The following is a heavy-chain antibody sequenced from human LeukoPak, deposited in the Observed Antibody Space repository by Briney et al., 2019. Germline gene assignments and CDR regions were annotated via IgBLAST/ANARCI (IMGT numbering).Heavy chain of an antibody. CDR2: IRYDGSNK. D-gene: IGHD6-13*01. CDR3: AKIPDGAAAAAGFDY. V-gene: IGHV3-30*02. Sequence: PGGSLRLSCAACGFTFSSYVMHWVRQAPGKGLEWVAFIRYDGSNKYYADSVKGRFTISRDNSKNTLYLQMNSLRAEDTAVYYCAKIPDGAAAAAGFDYWGQGTMVTVSS. J-gene: IGHJ4*02. CDR1: GFTFSSYV.